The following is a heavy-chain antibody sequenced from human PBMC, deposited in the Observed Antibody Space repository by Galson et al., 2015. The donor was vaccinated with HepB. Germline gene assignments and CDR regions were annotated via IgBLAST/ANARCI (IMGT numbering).Heavy chain of an antibody. V-gene: IGHV3-30*02. CDR2: IRYDGSNK. J-gene: IGHJ5*02. CDR3: MVAYSLRFDP. D-gene: IGHD2-15*01. Sequence: SLRLSCAASGFTFSSYGMHWVRQAPGKGLEWVAFIRYDGSNKYYADSVKGRFTIPRDNSKNTLYLQMNSLRAEDTAVYYCMVAYSLRFDPWGQGTLVTVSS. CDR1: GFTFSSYG.